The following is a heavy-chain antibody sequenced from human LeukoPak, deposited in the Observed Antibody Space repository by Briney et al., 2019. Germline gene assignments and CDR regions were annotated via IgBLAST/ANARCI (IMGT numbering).Heavy chain of an antibody. CDR3: ARDKRLAAAGPLGYYFYGMDV. J-gene: IGHJ6*02. Sequence: ASVKVSCKASGYTFTGYYMHWVRQAPGQGLEWMGWINPNSGGTNYAQKFQGRVTMTRDTSISTAYMELSRLRSEDTAVYYCARDKRLAAAGPLGYYFYGMDVWGQGTTVTVSS. CDR1: GYTFTGYY. V-gene: IGHV1-2*02. D-gene: IGHD6-13*01. CDR2: INPNSGGT.